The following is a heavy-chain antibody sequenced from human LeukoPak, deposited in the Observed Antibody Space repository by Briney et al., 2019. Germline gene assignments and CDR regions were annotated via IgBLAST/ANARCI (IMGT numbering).Heavy chain of an antibody. V-gene: IGHV4-39*07. D-gene: IGHD3-10*01. J-gene: IGHJ3*02. Sequence: SETESLPGTVSGRPLSSSRYLWRRIRQPPAKGLERNGSIYYSGSTYYNPSLKSRVTISVDTSKNQFSLKLSSVTAADTAVYYCARGTYYYGSGITFDIWGHGTMVTVSS. CDR3: ARGTYYYGSGITFDI. CDR1: GRPLSSSRYL. CDR2: IYYSGST.